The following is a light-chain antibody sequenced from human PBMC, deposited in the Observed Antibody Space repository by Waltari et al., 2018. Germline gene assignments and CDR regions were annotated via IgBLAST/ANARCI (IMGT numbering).Light chain of an antibody. J-gene: IGLJ1*01. V-gene: IGLV2-8*01. CDR1: NSDVGAYNY. CDR3: SSYAHNNHFV. CDR2: EVT. Sequence: QSVLTQPPSATGSPGQSVTISCTGTNSDVGAYNYVSWYQQHPGKVPKLLIYEVTTRPAGVPDRFSGSKSGNTASLTVSGLQADDEADYYCSSYAHNNHFVFGTGTKVTVL.